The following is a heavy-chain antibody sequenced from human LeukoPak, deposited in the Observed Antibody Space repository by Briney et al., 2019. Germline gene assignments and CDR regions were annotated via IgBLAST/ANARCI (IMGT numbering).Heavy chain of an antibody. CDR2: ISWDGGST. V-gene: IGHV3-43*01. CDR3: AKTAVGGEYYYYYTDV. J-gene: IGHJ6*03. D-gene: IGHD1-26*01. Sequence: PGGSLRLSCVASQFIFSNAWMTWVRQAPGKGLEWVSLISWDGGSTYYADSVKGRFTISRDNSKNSLYLQMNSLRTEDTALYYCAKTAVGGEYYYYYTDVWGKGTTVTVSS. CDR1: QFIFSNAW.